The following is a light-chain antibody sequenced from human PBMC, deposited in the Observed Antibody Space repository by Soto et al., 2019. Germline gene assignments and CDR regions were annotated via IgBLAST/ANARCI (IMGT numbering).Light chain of an antibody. V-gene: IGKV1-39*01. CDR1: QSLSSY. CDR3: QQTDSFPRT. CDR2: AAS. J-gene: IGKJ1*01. Sequence: DIQMTQSPSSLSASVGDRVTITCRASQSLSSYLNWYQHKPGKAPKLLIYAASSLQTGVPSRFSGSRSGTDFALTISSLQRDDFATYYCQQTDSFPRTFGQGTKVEMK.